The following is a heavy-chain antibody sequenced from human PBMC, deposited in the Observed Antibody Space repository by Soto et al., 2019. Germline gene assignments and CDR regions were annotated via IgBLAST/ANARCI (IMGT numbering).Heavy chain of an antibody. CDR2: ISSGSSSI. Sequence: EVQLVEVGGGLVKPGGSLRLSCAASGFTFSSYSMTWVRQAPGKGLEGVSSISSGSSSIYYAASVKGRFTISRDNAKNSLYLQMNSLRAEDTAVYYCARALSSLIAVPAYWGQGTLVTVSS. CDR1: GFTFSSYS. V-gene: IGHV3-21*02. D-gene: IGHD6-19*01. J-gene: IGHJ4*02. CDR3: ARALSSLIAVPAY.